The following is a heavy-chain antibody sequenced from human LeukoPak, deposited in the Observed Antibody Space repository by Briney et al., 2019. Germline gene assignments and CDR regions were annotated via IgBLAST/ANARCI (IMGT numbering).Heavy chain of an antibody. Sequence: GGSLRLSCAASGFTFSSYAMSWVRQAPGKGLEWVSAISGSGGTTYYADSVKGRFTISRDNYKNKLFLQMSSLRAEDTALYYCAKGYCASFTCYSRFDPWGQGTLVTVSS. J-gene: IGHJ5*02. CDR1: GFTFSSYA. CDR2: ISGSGGTT. V-gene: IGHV3-23*01. CDR3: AKGYCASFTCYSRFDP. D-gene: IGHD2-21*02.